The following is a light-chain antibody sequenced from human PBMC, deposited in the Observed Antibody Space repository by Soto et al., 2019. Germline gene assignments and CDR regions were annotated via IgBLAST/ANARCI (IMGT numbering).Light chain of an antibody. J-gene: IGLJ2*01. CDR2: EVN. CDR1: SSDIGAYNY. Sequence: QSVLTQPPSASGSPGQSVTISCTGTSSDIGAYNYISWYQQHPGKAPKLMIYEVNKRHSGVPGRFSGSKSGNTASLTVSGLQPEDEADYYCSSYAGSNKRVFGGGTKVTVL. V-gene: IGLV2-8*01. CDR3: SSYAGSNKRV.